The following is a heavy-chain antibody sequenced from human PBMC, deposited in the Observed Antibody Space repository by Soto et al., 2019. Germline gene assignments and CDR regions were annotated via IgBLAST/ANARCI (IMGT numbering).Heavy chain of an antibody. J-gene: IGHJ4*02. CDR3: TRLVDTAMVAY. CDR1: GFTFSGSA. Sequence: EVQLVESGGGLVQPGGSLKLSCAASGFTFSGSAMHWVRQASGKGLEWVGRIRSKANSYATAYAASVKGRFTISRDDSKITAYLQMNSLITEDTAVYYCTRLVDTAMVAYWGQGSLVTVSS. D-gene: IGHD5-18*01. V-gene: IGHV3-73*02. CDR2: IRSKANSYAT.